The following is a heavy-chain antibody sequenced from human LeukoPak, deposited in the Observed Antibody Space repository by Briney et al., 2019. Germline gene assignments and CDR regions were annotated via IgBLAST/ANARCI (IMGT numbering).Heavy chain of an antibody. CDR2: IIPIFGTA. D-gene: IGHD6-6*01. CDR1: GGTFSSYA. J-gene: IGHJ6*03. CDR3: ARASYSSSTYYYYYMDV. V-gene: IGHV1-69*13. Sequence: ASVKVSCKASGGTFSSYAISWVRQAPGQGLEWMGGIIPIFGTANYAQKFQGRVTITADESTSTAYMELSSLRSEDTAVYYCARASYSSSTYYYYYMDVWGKGTTVTVSS.